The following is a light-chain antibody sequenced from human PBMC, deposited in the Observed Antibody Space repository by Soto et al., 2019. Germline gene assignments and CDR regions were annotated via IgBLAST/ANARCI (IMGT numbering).Light chain of an antibody. CDR1: QSVTSN. J-gene: IGKJ1*01. V-gene: IGKV3-15*01. Sequence: DIVMTQSPATLSVSPGERATLSCRASQSVTSNLAWYQQKPGQAPRLLIYVASIRAPGIPARFSGSGSGTEFTLTISSLQSEDFAVYYCQQYNNWPRTFGQGTKVEIK. CDR2: VAS. CDR3: QQYNNWPRT.